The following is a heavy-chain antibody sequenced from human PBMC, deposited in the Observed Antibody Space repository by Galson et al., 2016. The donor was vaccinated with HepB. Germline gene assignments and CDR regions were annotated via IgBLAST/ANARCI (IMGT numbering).Heavy chain of an antibody. CDR3: ARGGRSGWWVSYFDY. CDR1: GFTFNIYG. Sequence: SLRLSCAASGFTFNIYGMNWVRQAPGKGLEWVAVIWYDGSNKYYADSVKGRFTISRDNSKNTLYLQMDSLRAEDTAVYYCARGGRSGWWVSYFDYWGQGTLVTVSS. V-gene: IGHV3-33*01. D-gene: IGHD6-19*01. J-gene: IGHJ4*02. CDR2: IWYDGSNK.